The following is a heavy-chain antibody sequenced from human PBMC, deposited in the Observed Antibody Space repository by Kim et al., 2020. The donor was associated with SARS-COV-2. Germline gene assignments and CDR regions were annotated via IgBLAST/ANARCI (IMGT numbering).Heavy chain of an antibody. CDR3: TTEGFGWYFDL. Sequence: TDYAADVKGRFTISRDDSKNTLYLQMNSQKTEDTAVYYCTTEGFGWYFDLWGRGTLVTVSS. CDR2: T. J-gene: IGHJ2*01. D-gene: IGHD3-10*01. V-gene: IGHV3-15*01.